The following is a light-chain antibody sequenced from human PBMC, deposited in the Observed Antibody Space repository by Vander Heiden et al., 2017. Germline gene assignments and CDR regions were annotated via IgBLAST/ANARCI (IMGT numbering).Light chain of an antibody. CDR1: QDISNY. CDR3: QQYDSLHRFT. V-gene: IGKV1-33*01. J-gene: IGKJ3*01. Sequence: DIQMTQSPSSLSASVGDRVTITCQASQDISNYLNWYQQKPGEAPKLLIYDASILETGVPSRCSGSGSGTEFTFTISSLQPEDIATYHCQQYDSLHRFTFGPGTKVDIK. CDR2: DAS.